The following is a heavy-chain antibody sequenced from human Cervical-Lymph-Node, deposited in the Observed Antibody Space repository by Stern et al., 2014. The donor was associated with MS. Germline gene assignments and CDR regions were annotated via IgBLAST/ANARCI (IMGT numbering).Heavy chain of an antibody. Sequence: QVQLQESGPGLVKPSQTLSLTCTASGVSFTSCALYWIWIPPHPGLGLEWIGYIYKSGATFYNSSLKGRVTLSLDTSKNLFSLHMSAVAAADTAIYYCARRWSGTYYGQNWFGPWGQGILVTVPP. CDR2: IYKSGAT. J-gene: IGHJ5*02. V-gene: IGHV4-31*03. CDR3: ARRWSGTYYGQNWFGP. D-gene: IGHD1-26*01. CDR1: GVSFTSCALY.